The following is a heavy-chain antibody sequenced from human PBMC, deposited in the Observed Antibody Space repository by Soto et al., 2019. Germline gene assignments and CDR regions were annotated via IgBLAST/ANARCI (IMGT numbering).Heavy chain of an antibody. CDR1: GFPFRTYA. J-gene: IGHJ4*02. V-gene: IGHV3-48*02. CDR3: GRDRGYTGYDFEY. Sequence: EVQLVESGGGLIQPWGSLRLSCAASGFPFRTYAMNWVRQAPGKGLEWVSYINQNSGTIYYPDSVKGRFTISRDNAKNSLFLQMNSLRDEDTAVYYCGRDRGYTGYDFEYWGQGTLVSVSS. D-gene: IGHD5-12*01. CDR2: INQNSGTI.